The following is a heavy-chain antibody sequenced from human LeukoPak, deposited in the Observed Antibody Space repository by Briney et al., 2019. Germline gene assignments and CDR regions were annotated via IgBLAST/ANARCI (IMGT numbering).Heavy chain of an antibody. D-gene: IGHD6-19*01. CDR1: GYTFTSHG. J-gene: IGHJ5*02. V-gene: IGHV1-18*01. Sequence: ASVKVSCKASGYTFTSHGISWVRQAPGQGLEWMGCISAYNGDTNYAQRFQGRVTMTTDTSTSTAYMELRSLRSDDTAVYYCARDPSNSSGWKTWFDPWGQGTLVTVSS. CDR3: ARDPSNSSGWKTWFDP. CDR2: ISAYNGDT.